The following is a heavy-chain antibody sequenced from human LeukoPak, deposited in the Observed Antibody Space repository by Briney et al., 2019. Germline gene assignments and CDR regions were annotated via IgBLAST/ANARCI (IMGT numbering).Heavy chain of an antibody. V-gene: IGHV4-59*08. Sequence: SETLSPTCTVSSDSMTSYFWSWIRQPPGKGLEWIGYVYHSGSTSYNPSLKSRVSISEDTSKNQFSLKLSSVTAADTAVYFCARANPNWNPPDYWGQGTLVTVAS. D-gene: IGHD1-1*01. CDR2: VYHSGST. CDR1: SDSMTSYF. CDR3: ARANPNWNPPDY. J-gene: IGHJ4*02.